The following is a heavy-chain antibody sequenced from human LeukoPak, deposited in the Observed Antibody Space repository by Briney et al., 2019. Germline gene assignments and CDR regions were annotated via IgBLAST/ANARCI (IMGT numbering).Heavy chain of an antibody. D-gene: IGHD3-3*01. J-gene: IGHJ5*02. CDR3: ARTSRYDFWSGSASGAQNWFDP. V-gene: IGHV4-31*03. CDR1: GGSISSGGYY. Sequence: SETLSLTCTVSGGSISSGGYYWSWIRQHPGTGLEWIGYIYYSGSTYYNPSLKSRVTISVDTSKNQFSLKLSSVTAADTAVYYCARTSRYDFWSGSASGAQNWFDPWGQGTLVTVSS. CDR2: IYYSGST.